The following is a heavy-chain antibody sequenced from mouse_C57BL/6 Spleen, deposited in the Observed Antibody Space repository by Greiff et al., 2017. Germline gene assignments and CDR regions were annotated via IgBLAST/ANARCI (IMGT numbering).Heavy chain of an antibody. V-gene: IGHV1-19*01. CDR2: INPYKGGT. J-gene: IGHJ4*01. CDR3: ARSADYYCSSYVDYYDMGD. D-gene: IGHD1-1*01. Sequence: VQLQQSGPVLVKPGASVKMSCKASGYTFTDYYMTWVKQSPGKSLEWIGVINPYKGGTSYNQKFKGKATLTVDKSSSTAYMQLSSLTSEDSAVYYCARSADYYCSSYVDYYDMGDWGKGTSVT. CDR1: GYTFTDYY.